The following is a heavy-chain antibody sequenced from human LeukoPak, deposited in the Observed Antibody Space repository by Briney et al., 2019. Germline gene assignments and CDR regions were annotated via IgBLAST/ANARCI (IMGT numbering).Heavy chain of an antibody. J-gene: IGHJ4*02. V-gene: IGHV1-46*01. CDR1: GYTFTSYY. CDR2: ISPNGGIT. Sequence: GASVNVSCKASGYTFTSYYMHWVRQAPGQGLEWMGIISPNGGITSYAQKFQGRVTMTRDTSTSTVYMELSSLRSEDTAVYYCARAADGSGYFSRCFDHWGQGALVTVSS. CDR3: ARAADGSGYFSRCFDH. D-gene: IGHD3-22*01.